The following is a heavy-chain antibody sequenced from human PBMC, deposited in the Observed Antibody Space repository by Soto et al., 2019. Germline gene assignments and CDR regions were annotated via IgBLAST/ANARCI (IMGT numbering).Heavy chain of an antibody. V-gene: IGHV4-31*03. CDR3: ARWVEKCSSNSCYRWFDP. CDR2: IYYSGST. CDR1: GGSISSGGYY. Sequence: SETLSLTCTVSGGSISSGGYYWSWIRQHPGKGLEWIGYIYYSGSTYYNPSLKSRVTISVDTSKNQFSLKLSSVTAADTAVYYCARWVEKCSSNSCYRWFDPWGQGTLVTVSS. J-gene: IGHJ5*02. D-gene: IGHD2-2*01.